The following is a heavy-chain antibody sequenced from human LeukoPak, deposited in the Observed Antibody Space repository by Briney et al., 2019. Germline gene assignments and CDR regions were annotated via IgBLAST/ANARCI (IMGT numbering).Heavy chain of an antibody. V-gene: IGHV3-30*18. J-gene: IGHJ4*02. CDR3: AKAEPQDTAMVDY. D-gene: IGHD5-18*01. CDR2: ISYDGSNK. CDR1: GFTFSSYG. Sequence: TGGSLRLSCAASGFTFSSYGMHWVRQAPGKGLEWVAVISYDGSNKYYADSVKGRFTISRDNSKNTLYLQMNSLRAEDTAVYYCAKAEPQDTAMVDYWGQGTLVTVSS.